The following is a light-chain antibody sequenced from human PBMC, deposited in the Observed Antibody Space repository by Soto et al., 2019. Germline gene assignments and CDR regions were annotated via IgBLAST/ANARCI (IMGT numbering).Light chain of an antibody. V-gene: IGKV3-20*01. J-gene: IGKJ2*01. CDR2: GAS. CDR1: QSVSSSY. Sequence: EIVLTQSPGSLSLSPGERATLSCRASQSVSSSYLAWYQQKPGQAPRRLIYGASSMATGIPDRFSGSGSVTDFTLTISRLEPEDFAVYYCQQYGSSTETFGQGTKLEIK. CDR3: QQYGSSTET.